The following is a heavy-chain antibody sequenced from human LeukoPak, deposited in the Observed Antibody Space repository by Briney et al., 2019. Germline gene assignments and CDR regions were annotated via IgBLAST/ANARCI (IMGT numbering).Heavy chain of an antibody. Sequence: PSETLSLTCTVSGGSISGYYWSWIRQSPGKGLESIGFIYYTGSTNYNPSLNSRVTISLDTSKNQFSLRLNSVTAADTAVYYCAGFSIYSGSSVHYLDYWGQGTLVSVSS. CDR3: AGFSIYSGSSVHYLDY. D-gene: IGHD3-22*01. CDR1: GGSISGYY. J-gene: IGHJ4*02. CDR2: IYYTGST. V-gene: IGHV4-59*01.